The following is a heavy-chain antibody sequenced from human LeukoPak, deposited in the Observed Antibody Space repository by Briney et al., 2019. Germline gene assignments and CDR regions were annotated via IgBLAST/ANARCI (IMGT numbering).Heavy chain of an antibody. CDR2: ISAYNGNT. Sequence: GASVKVSCKDSGYTFTSYGISWVRQAPGQGLEWMGWISAYNGNTNYAQKLQGRVTMTRNTSISTAYMELSSLRSEDTAVYYCARGAYCSSTSCYLRRSRFDPWGQGTLVTVSS. CDR1: GYTFTSYG. CDR3: ARGAYCSSTSCYLRRSRFDP. V-gene: IGHV1-18*01. D-gene: IGHD2-2*01. J-gene: IGHJ5*02.